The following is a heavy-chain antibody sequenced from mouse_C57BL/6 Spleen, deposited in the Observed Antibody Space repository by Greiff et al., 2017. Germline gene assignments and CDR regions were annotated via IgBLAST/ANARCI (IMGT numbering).Heavy chain of an antibody. CDR2: IDPETGGT. J-gene: IGHJ2*01. CDR3: SVITTVPDYFDY. V-gene: IGHV1-15*01. Sequence: VQLQQSGAELVRPGASVTLSCKASGYTFTDYEMPWVKQTPVHGLEWIGAIDPETGGTAYNQKFKGKAILTADKSSSTAYMQLSSLTSEDSAVYFCSVITTVPDYFDYWGQGTTLTVSS. CDR1: GYTFTDYE. D-gene: IGHD1-1*01.